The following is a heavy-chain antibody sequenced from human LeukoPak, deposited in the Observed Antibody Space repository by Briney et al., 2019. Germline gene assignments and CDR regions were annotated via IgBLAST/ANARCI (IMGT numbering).Heavy chain of an antibody. CDR2: IYYSGST. D-gene: IGHD6-13*01. CDR1: GGSISSSSYY. Sequence: SETLSLTCTVSGGSISSSSYYWGWIRQPPGKGLEWIGSIYYSGSTYYNPSLKSRVTISVDTSKNQFSLKLSSVTAADTAVYYCARVAARNLDYWGQGTLVTVSS. CDR3: ARVAARNLDY. V-gene: IGHV4-39*07. J-gene: IGHJ4*02.